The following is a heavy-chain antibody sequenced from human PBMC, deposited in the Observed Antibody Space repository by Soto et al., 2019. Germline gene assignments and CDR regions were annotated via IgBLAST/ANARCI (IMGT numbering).Heavy chain of an antibody. D-gene: IGHD6-6*01. CDR3: ARGGRYSSSSDLTY. V-gene: IGHV1-18*04. Sequence: QVQLVQSGPEVKKPGASVKVSCTPSGYTFTNYGVNWVRQAPGQGLEWMGWISADSGDTKYAQKFQGRVTMTTDTSTRTAYMELRSLRFDDSAVYCCARGGRYSSSSDLTYWGQGTLVTVSS. CDR2: ISADSGDT. CDR1: GYTFTNYG. J-gene: IGHJ4*02.